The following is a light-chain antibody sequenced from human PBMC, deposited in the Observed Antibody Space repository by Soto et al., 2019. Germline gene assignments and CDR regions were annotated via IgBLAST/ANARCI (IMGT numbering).Light chain of an antibody. CDR2: DAS. V-gene: IGKV1-5*01. Sequence: QSTNNLTGSLGDRITITCRASQSITRRYAWYQQESGQAPNVLIYDASTLESGVPSRFSGSGSGTEFTLPICSVQHDEFATYYGQHHISVLGQGTRLET. CDR3: QHHISV. J-gene: IGKJ5*01. CDR1: QSITRR.